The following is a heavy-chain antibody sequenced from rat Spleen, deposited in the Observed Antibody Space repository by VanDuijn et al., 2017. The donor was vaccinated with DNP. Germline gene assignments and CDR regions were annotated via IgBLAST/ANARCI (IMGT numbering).Heavy chain of an antibody. V-gene: IGHV5-22*01. CDR2: ISYAGRDT. J-gene: IGHJ2*01. CDR3: ARDGGGPFDY. CDR1: GFTFSNYY. Sequence: EVQLVESGGGLVQPGRSLKLSCAASGFTFSNYYMAWVRQAPKKGLEWVASISYAGRDTYYGGSFQGRFTISRDNAKSTLYLQMISLGSEDTATYYCARDGGGPFDYWGQGVMVTVSS. D-gene: IGHD1-11*01.